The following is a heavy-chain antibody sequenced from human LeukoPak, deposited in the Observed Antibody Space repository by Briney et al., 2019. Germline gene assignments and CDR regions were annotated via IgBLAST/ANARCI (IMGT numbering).Heavy chain of an antibody. J-gene: IGHJ4*02. Sequence: GGSLRLACAASGFTFSSYGMHWVRQAPGKGLEWVALICHDGSRKHYADSVKGRFTISRDNSKNTLYLQMDSLRGEDTAVYYCARDDSSGDYYDNFDYWGQGTLVTVSS. D-gene: IGHD3-22*01. CDR3: ARDDSSGDYYDNFDY. CDR2: ICHDGSRK. V-gene: IGHV3-33*01. CDR1: GFTFSSYG.